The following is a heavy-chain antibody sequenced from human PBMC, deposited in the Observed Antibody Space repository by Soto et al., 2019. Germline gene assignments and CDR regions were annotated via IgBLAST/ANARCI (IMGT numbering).Heavy chain of an antibody. V-gene: IGHV1-18*01. CDR1: GYTFTSYG. D-gene: IGHD3-10*01. Sequence: QVQLVQSGAEVKKPGASVKVSCKASGYTFTSYGISWVRQAPGQGLEWMGWISAYNGNTNYAQKLQGRVTMTTETSTSTAYMELRSLSSDDTAVYYCARDAPSKNMVRGPFDPWGQGTLVTVSS. CDR2: ISAYNGNT. J-gene: IGHJ5*02. CDR3: ARDAPSKNMVRGPFDP.